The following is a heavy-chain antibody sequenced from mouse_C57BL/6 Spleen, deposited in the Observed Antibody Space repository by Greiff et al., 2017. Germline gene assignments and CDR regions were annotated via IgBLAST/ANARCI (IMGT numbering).Heavy chain of an antibody. D-gene: IGHD2-1*01. Sequence: EVKLVESGGGLVQPGGSLKLSCAASGFTFSDYGMAWVRPAPRKGPAWVAFLSNLAYSLYYADTVTGRFTISRENATNTLYLEMSSLRSEDTAMYYCARQGNGNYGYFDVWGTGTTVTVSS. V-gene: IGHV5-15*01. CDR3: ARQGNGNYGYFDV. CDR2: LSNLAYSL. CDR1: GFTFSDYG. J-gene: IGHJ1*03.